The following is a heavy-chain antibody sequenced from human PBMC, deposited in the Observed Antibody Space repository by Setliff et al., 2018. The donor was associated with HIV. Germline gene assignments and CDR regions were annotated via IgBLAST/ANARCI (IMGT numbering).Heavy chain of an antibody. CDR3: ARGADASGYFYREYFQH. Sequence: ASVKVSCKASGGTFTSPGLNWVRQAPGQGLEWMGGIIPILDVPNYAQKFKGRVTITADESATTVYMEMSGLTSEDTAIYYCARGADASGYFYREYFQHWGQGTLVTVSS. CDR2: IIPILDVP. J-gene: IGHJ1*01. V-gene: IGHV1-69*10. D-gene: IGHD3-22*01. CDR1: GGTFTSPG.